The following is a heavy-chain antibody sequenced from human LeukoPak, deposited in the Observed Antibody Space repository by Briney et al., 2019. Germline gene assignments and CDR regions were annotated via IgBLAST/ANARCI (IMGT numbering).Heavy chain of an antibody. V-gene: IGHV1-46*01. J-gene: IGHJ6*02. CDR3: ASAQGNSGYDKGMDV. CDR1: GYTITSYY. D-gene: IGHD5-12*01. Sequence: ASVKVSCKASGYTITSYYMHWVRQAPGQGLEWMGIINPSGGSTSYAQKFQGRVTMTRDTSTSTVYMELSSLRSEDTAVYYCASAQGNSGYDKGMDVWGQGTTVTVSS. CDR2: INPSGGST.